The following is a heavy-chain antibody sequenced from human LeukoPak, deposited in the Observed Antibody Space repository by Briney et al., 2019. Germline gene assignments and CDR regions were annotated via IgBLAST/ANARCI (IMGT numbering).Heavy chain of an antibody. CDR1: GYTFTDYY. CDR3: ARFSTRGWHFDY. CDR2: IIPNSGGT. V-gene: IGHV1-2*02. D-gene: IGHD6-19*01. Sequence: GASVKVSCKASGYTFTDYYMYWVRQAPGQGLEWMGWIIPNSGGTDYAQRFQGRVTMTRDTSIATAYMELSSLRSDDTAVYYCARFSTRGWHFDYWGQGTLVTASS. J-gene: IGHJ4*02.